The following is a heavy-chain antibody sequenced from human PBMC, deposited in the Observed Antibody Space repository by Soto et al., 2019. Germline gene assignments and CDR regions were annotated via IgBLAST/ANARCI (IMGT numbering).Heavy chain of an antibody. CDR2: ISDSGGRI. CDR3: AKDRMDHNSVWDPFDI. CDR1: GFTFSSYA. J-gene: IGHJ3*02. V-gene: IGHV3-23*01. Sequence: GGSLRLSCAASGFTFSSYAMSWVRQAPGKGLEWVSGISDSGGRIYYADSVKGRFTISRDNSKNTLFVELNSLRVEDTAVYYCAKDRMDHNSVWDPFDIWGRGTLVTVSS. D-gene: IGHD1-20*01.